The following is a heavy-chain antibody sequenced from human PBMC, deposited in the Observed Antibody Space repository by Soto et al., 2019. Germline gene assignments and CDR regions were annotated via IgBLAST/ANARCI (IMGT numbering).Heavy chain of an antibody. CDR3: ASTYSTSGYWFDP. D-gene: IGHD6-13*01. Sequence: QVTVKESGPVLVKPTETLTLTCTVSGFSLSNAGLGVSWIRQHPGKALEWLAHIFSNDEKSYSTSLKSRLTISTDTSKSQVVLTMTNMDPVDTATYYCASTYSTSGYWFDPWGQGTLVTVSS. CDR1: GFSLSNAGLG. J-gene: IGHJ5*02. CDR2: IFSNDEK. V-gene: IGHV2-26*04.